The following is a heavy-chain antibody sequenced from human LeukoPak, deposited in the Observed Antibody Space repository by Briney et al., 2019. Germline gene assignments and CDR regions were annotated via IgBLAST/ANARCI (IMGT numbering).Heavy chain of an antibody. CDR2: IYYSGST. Sequence: SETLSLTCTVSGGSISSSSYYWGWIRQPPGKGLEWIGSIYYSGSTYYNPSLKSRVTISVDTSKNQFSLKLSSVTAADTAVYYCARKDSGSWYSGWFDPWGQGTLVTVSS. J-gene: IGHJ5*02. D-gene: IGHD6-13*01. CDR3: ARKDSGSWYSGWFDP. CDR1: GGSISSSSYY. V-gene: IGHV4-39*07.